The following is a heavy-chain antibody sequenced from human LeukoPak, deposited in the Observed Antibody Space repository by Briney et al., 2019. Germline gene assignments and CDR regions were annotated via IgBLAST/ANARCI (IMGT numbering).Heavy chain of an antibody. V-gene: IGHV3-9*01. D-gene: IGHD2-15*01. CDR1: GFTFDDYA. CDR3: AKATPAYGMDV. Sequence: GRSLRLSCAASGFTFDDYAMHWVRQAPGKGLEWVSGISWNSGSIGYADSVKGRFTISRDNAKNSLYLQMNSLRAEDTALYYCAKATPAYGMDVWGQGTTVTVSS. J-gene: IGHJ6*02. CDR2: ISWNSGSI.